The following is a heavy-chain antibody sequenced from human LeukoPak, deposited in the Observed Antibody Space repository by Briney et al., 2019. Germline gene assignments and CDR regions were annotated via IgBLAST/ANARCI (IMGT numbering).Heavy chain of an antibody. V-gene: IGHV4-59*01. CDR1: GGSISSYY. CDR2: IYYSGST. D-gene: IGHD5-18*01. J-gene: IGHJ4*02. CDR3: ARVKGSSYGYYFDY. Sequence: SETLSLTCTVSGGSISSYYWSRIRQPPGKGLEWIGYIYYSGSTNYNPSLKSRVTISVDTSKNQFSLKLSSVTAADTAVYYCARVKGSSYGYYFDYWGQGTLVTVSS.